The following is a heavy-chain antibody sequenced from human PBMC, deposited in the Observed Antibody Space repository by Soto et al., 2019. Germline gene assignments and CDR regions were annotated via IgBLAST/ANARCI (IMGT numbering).Heavy chain of an antibody. CDR2: INHSGST. D-gene: IGHD3-3*01. J-gene: IGHJ3*02. V-gene: IGHV4-34*01. Sequence: SETLSLPCAVYGGSFSGYDWRWMRRHPGKGLAWIGEINHSGSTNYNPSLRSRVTISVDTSKKQLSLKLSSVTAADTAVYYCARGGVLRFLEWLFPHDAFDIWGQGTMVTVSS. CDR1: GGSFSGYD. CDR3: ARGGVLRFLEWLFPHDAFDI.